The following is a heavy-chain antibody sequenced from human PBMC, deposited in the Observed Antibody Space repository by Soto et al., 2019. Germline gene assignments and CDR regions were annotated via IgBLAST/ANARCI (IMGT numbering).Heavy chain of an antibody. CDR1: GFTFSSYA. Sequence: EVQLLESGGGLVRPGGSLRLSCAASGFTFSSYAMSWVRQAPGKGLEWVSGITGSGDTTYYADSVKGRFTISRDNSKNTLYLGMHRLRAGDTAVYYCARVRPLMDCTRICCLDGCDIWGQGTMVTVS. V-gene: IGHV3-23*01. D-gene: IGHD2-8*01. CDR3: ARVRPLMDCTRICCLDGCDI. CDR2: ITGSGDTT. J-gene: IGHJ3*02.